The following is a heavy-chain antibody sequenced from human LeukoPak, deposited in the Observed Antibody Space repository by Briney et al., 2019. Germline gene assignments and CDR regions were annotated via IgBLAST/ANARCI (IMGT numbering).Heavy chain of an antibody. J-gene: IGHJ3*02. D-gene: IGHD4-23*01. CDR1: GFTFRSHS. Sequence: PGGSLRLSCAASGFTFRSHSMNWVRQAPGKGLEWVSSISSSSGSIYYADSVKGRFTISRDNAKNSLYLQMNSLRAEDTAVYYCATLTTVVLDAFDIWGQGTRVTVSS. CDR2: ISSSSGSI. V-gene: IGHV3-21*01. CDR3: ATLTTVVLDAFDI.